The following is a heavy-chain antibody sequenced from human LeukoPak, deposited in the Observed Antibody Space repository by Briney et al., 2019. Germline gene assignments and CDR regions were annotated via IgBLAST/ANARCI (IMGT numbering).Heavy chain of an antibody. CDR2: ISSSSSYI. J-gene: IGHJ4*02. Sequence: GGSLRLSCAASGFTFSSYSMNWVRQAPGKGLDWVSSISSSSSYIYYADSVKGRFTISRDNAKNSLYLQMNSLRAEDTAVYYCARGSSGWRSGGDYWGQGTLVTVSS. CDR3: ARGSSGWRSGGDY. V-gene: IGHV3-21*01. D-gene: IGHD6-19*01. CDR1: GFTFSSYS.